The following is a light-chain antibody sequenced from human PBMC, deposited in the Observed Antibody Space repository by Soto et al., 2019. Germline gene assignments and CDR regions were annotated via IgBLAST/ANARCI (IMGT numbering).Light chain of an antibody. J-gene: IGKJ2*01. Sequence: DIVMTQSPDSLAVFLGERATINCKSSQTIFSSYDKDYLAWYQQKPGQPPKLLIYWASNREAGVPDRFSGGGSGTDFTLTISSLQAEDVAVYYCQQYYRAPYSFGQGTKLEIK. CDR1: QTIFSSYDKDY. CDR3: QQYYRAPYS. CDR2: WAS. V-gene: IGKV4-1*01.